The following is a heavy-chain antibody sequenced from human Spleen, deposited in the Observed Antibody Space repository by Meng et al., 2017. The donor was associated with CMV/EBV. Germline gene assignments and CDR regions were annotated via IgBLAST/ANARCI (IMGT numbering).Heavy chain of an antibody. CDR2: VTTSNDYT. CDR1: GFTFNSYS. D-gene: IGHD1-1*01. J-gene: IGHJ4*02. CDR3: ARDRSSQLDFVDY. V-gene: IGHV3-21*01. Sequence: GGSLRLSCAASGFTFNSYSMTWVRQAPGKGLEWVASVTTSNDYTKYAASVKGRFTISRDNAKNSLFLQMSSLRAEDTAVYYCARDRSSQLDFVDYWGQGALVTVSS.